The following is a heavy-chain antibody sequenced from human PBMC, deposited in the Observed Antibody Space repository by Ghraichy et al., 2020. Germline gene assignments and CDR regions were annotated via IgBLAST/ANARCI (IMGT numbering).Heavy chain of an antibody. CDR2: IYHSGTT. D-gene: IGHD3-3*01. J-gene: IGHJ5*02. Sequence: SETLSLTCTVSGASISSSSYYWGWIRQPPGKGLEWIGSIYHSGTTYYSSSLKSRVTISVDTSTNQFSLKLSPVTAADTAVYYCARVKFLEPFDPWGQGTLVAVSS. V-gene: IGHV4-39*01. CDR1: GASISSSSYY. CDR3: ARVKFLEPFDP.